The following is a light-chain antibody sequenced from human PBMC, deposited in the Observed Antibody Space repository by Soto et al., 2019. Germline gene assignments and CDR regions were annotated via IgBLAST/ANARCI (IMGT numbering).Light chain of an antibody. CDR2: GAS. V-gene: IGKV3-15*01. J-gene: IGKJ4*01. Sequence: EILMTQSPATLSVSPGERATLSCRASQSISNDLAWYQQKPGQAPRLVIYGASTRATGVPARFSGSGSGADFTLTISSLQSEDFAVYYCQQYNNWPPLTFGGGTKVDIK. CDR3: QQYNNWPPLT. CDR1: QSISND.